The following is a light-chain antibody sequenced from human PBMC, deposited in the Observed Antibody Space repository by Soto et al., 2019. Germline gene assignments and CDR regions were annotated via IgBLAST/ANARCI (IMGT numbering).Light chain of an antibody. CDR2: EAS. V-gene: IGKV1-5*01. Sequence: DIQMTQSPSNLSASVGDRVTITCRSSQFISTWMAWYQQKPGKAPKLQISEASSRDNGVPSRFSGDVSETDFTLTISTLQPDDFATYYCQQYNTYPWTFGQGTKLEIK. J-gene: IGKJ1*01. CDR1: QFISTW. CDR3: QQYNTYPWT.